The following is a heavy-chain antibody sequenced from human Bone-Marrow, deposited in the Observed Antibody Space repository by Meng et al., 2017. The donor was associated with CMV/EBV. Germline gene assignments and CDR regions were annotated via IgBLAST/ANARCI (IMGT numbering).Heavy chain of an antibody. CDR2: ISWDGGST. J-gene: IGHJ6*02. CDR3: AREGGSYYGRYGMDV. V-gene: IGHV3-43*01. CDR1: GFTFDDYT. D-gene: IGHD1-26*01. Sequence: GGSLRLSCAASGFTFDDYTMHWVRQAPGKGLEWVSLISWDGGSTYYADSVKGRFTISRDNAKNSLYLQMNSLRAEDTAVYYCAREGGSYYGRYGMDVWGQGTTVTVSS.